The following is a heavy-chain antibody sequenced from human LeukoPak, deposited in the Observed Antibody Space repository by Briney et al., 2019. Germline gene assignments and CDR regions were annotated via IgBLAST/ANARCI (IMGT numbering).Heavy chain of an antibody. CDR2: INPSGGST. D-gene: IGHD3-3*01. Sequence: ASVKVSCKASGYTFTSYAMHWVRQAPGRGLEWMGIINPSGGSTSYAQKFQGRVTMTRDTSTSTVYMELSSLRSEDTAVYYCARDRVVIPYYYGMDVWGQGTTVTVSS. V-gene: IGHV1-46*01. CDR1: GYTFTSYA. CDR3: ARDRVVIPYYYGMDV. J-gene: IGHJ6*02.